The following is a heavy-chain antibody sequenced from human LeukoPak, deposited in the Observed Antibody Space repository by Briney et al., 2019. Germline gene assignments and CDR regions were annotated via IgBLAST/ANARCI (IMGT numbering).Heavy chain of an antibody. CDR3: AKWGPGAIGKALDS. CDR1: GFTFVTYA. V-gene: IGHV3-23*01. D-gene: IGHD7-27*01. CDR2: ISCSGGST. Sequence: GGSLRLSCAASGFTFVTYAMSWVRQAPGKGLEWVSAISCSGGSTYYADSVRGRFTISRDNSKNTLFLQMNGLRDEDTAVYYCAKWGPGAIGKALDSWGQGTPVTVAS. J-gene: IGHJ4*02.